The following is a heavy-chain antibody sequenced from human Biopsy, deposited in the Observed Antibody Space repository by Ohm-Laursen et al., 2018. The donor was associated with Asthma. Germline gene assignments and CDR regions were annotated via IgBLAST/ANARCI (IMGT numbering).Heavy chain of an antibody. Sequence: GSLRLSCAAFGFTFGDYWMSWVRQVPGKGLEWVSSISSSGSTTYPAESVKGRFTISRDNAQKSLFLQMGSLRAEDTAIYYCARVFESSEWGPFYHFGLDVWGQGTTVAVSS. CDR3: ARVFESSEWGPFYHFGLDV. D-gene: IGHD6-25*01. CDR1: GFTFGDYW. CDR2: ISSSGSTT. V-gene: IGHV3-11*01. J-gene: IGHJ6*02.